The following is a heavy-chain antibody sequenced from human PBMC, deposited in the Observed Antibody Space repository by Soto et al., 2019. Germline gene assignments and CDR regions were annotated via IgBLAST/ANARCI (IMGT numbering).Heavy chain of an antibody. V-gene: IGHV3-7*01. CDR3: AKGSPTENWNYELNWFDP. D-gene: IGHD1-7*01. CDR2: IKQDGSEK. CDR1: GFTFSSYW. J-gene: IGHJ5*02. Sequence: GGSLRLSCAASGFTFSSYWMSWVRQAPGKGLEWVANIKQDGSEKYYVDSVKGRFTISRDNAKNSLYLQMNSLRAEDTAVYYCAKGSPTENWNYELNWFDPWGQGTLVTVSS.